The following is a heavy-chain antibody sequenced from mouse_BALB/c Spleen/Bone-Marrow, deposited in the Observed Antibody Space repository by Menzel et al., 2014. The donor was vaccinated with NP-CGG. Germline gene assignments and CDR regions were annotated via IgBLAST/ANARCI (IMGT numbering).Heavy chain of an antibody. Sequence: EVQLQQSGAELVEPGASVKLSCTASGFNIEDTYMHWVKQRPEQGLEWIGRIDPANGNTKYDPKFQGKATITADTSSNTAYLQLSSLTSEDTAVYYCAVYYYGSSLFAYWGQGTLVTVSA. J-gene: IGHJ3*01. V-gene: IGHV14-3*02. CDR2: IDPANGNT. CDR1: GFNIEDTY. CDR3: AVYYYGSSLFAY. D-gene: IGHD1-1*01.